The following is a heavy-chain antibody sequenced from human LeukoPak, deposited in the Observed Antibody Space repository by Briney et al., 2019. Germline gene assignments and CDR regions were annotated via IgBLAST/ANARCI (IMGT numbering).Heavy chain of an antibody. CDR2: ISSSSSYI. V-gene: IGHV3-21*01. CDR1: GYTFSRHG. D-gene: IGHD1-26*01. J-gene: IGHJ4*02. CDR3: APDSGSYSLNY. Sequence: GGSLRLSCAASGYTFSRHGIHWVRQAPGKGLEWVSSISSSSSYIYYADSVKGRFTISRDNAKNSLYLQMNSLRAEDTAVYYCAPDSGSYSLNYWGQGTLVTVSS.